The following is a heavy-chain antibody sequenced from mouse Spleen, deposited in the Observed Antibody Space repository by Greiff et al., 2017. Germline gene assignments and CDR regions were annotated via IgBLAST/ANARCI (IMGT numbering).Heavy chain of an antibody. Sequence: EVQLQQSGPELVKPGASVKIPCKASGYTFTDYNMDWVKQSHGKSLEWIGDINLNNGGTIYNQTFKGKATLTVDKSSSTAYMELRSLTSEDTAVYYCARRDHGDAMDYWGQGNSVTVSS. CDR1: GYTFTDYN. D-gene: IGHD2-13*01. CDR2: INLNNGGT. J-gene: IGHJ4*01. V-gene: IGHV1-18*01. CDR3: ARRDHGDAMDY.